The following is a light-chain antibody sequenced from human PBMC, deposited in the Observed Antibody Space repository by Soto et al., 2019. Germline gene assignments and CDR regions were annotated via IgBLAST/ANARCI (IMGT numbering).Light chain of an antibody. V-gene: IGKV1-6*01. CDR2: AAS. J-gene: IGKJ1*01. Sequence: MTQSPSSLSASVGDRVTIACRASQGIGNDLGWYQQKPGKAPKLLIYAASSLQSGVPSRFSGSGSGTDFTLTISSLQPEDFATYYCLQDSDYPWAFGPGTKVEVK. CDR3: LQDSDYPWA. CDR1: QGIGND.